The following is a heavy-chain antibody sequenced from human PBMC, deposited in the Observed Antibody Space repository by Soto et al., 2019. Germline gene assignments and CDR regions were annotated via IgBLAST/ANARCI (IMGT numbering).Heavy chain of an antibody. CDR1: GDTISSYY. CDR3: ARAPRGNYGYPSYFDY. D-gene: IGHD3-10*01. J-gene: IGHJ4*02. CDR2: IYYSGST. Sequence: PSETMSLRCTVSGDTISSYYWSWIRQPPGKGLEWIGYIYYSGSTNYNPSLKSRVTISVDTSKNQFSLKLSSVTAADTAVYYCARAPRGNYGYPSYFDYWGQGTLVTSPQ. V-gene: IGHV4-59*01.